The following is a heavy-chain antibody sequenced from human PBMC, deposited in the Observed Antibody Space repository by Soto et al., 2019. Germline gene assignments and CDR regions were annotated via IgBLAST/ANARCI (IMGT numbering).Heavy chain of an antibody. D-gene: IGHD6-13*01. J-gene: IGHJ3*02. CDR1: GGSISFYN. CDR3: AKGDSTTHGDSFDI. V-gene: IGHV4-59*01. CDR2: VYHSGRT. Sequence: SETLSLTCSVSGGSISFYNWNWIRQSPEKGLEWIGYVYHSGRTNCNPSLKSRVTISVDTSKNQFSLQLSAVTAADTAVYYCAKGDSTTHGDSFDIWGQGTMVT.